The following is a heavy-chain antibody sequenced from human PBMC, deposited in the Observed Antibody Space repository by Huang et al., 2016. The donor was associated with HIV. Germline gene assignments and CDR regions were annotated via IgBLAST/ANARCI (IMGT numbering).Heavy chain of an antibody. V-gene: IGHV1-24*01. CDR3: AAGYDTYYDI. Sequence: QVQLVQSGAEVKKPGASVKVSCKVSGYTLTELSIHWVRQAPGKGLEWMGGLAPEQGETSYAQNLQGRGTMTEDTSTDTAYMELHSLRPEDTAVYYCAAGYDTYYDIWGQGTMVIASS. CDR1: GYTLTELS. D-gene: IGHD2-21*01. CDR2: LAPEQGET. J-gene: IGHJ3*02.